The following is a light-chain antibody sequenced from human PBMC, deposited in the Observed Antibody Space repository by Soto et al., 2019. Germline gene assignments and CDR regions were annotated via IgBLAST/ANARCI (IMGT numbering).Light chain of an antibody. J-gene: IGKJ3*01. V-gene: IGKV3-15*01. Sequence: EVVMTQSPATLSVSPGERATLSCRAIQSVSSNLAWYQQKPGQAPRLLIYGASTLQGGVPSRFSGSGSGTDFTLTVSSLQPEDLATYYCQQLFMYPPTFGPGTKVDIK. CDR1: QSVSSN. CDR2: GAS. CDR3: QQLFMYPPT.